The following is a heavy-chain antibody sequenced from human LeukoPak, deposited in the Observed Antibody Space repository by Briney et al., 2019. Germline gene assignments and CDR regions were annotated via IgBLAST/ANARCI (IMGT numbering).Heavy chain of an antibody. Sequence: GSLRLSCAASGFTFSSYEMNWVRQPPGKGLEWIGEINHSGSTNYNPSLKSRVTISVDTSKNQFSLKLSSVTAADTAVYYCARIGYGSGSWPYYYYYYMDVWGKGTTVTISS. J-gene: IGHJ6*03. CDR2: INHSGST. CDR3: ARIGYGSGSWPYYYYYYMDV. D-gene: IGHD3-10*01. CDR1: GFTFSSYE. V-gene: IGHV4-34*01.